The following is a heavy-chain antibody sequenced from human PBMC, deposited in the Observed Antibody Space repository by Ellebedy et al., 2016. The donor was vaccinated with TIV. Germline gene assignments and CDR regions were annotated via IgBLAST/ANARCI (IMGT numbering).Heavy chain of an antibody. J-gene: IGHJ4*02. CDR3: AKAGYSSAWYLVFDY. V-gene: IGHV3-23*01. CDR2: IIGSGGST. D-gene: IGHD6-19*01. CDR1: GFTFSTYA. Sequence: GGSLRLSCAASGFTFSTYAMNWLRQAPGKGLEWVSSIIGSGGSTLYADSVKGRFTIPRDNSKNMVYLQMNSLRVEDTAVYYCAKAGYSSAWYLVFDYWGQGTLVTVSS.